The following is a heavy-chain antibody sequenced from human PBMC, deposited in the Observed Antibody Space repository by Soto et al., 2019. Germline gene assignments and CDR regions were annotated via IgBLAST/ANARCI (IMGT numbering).Heavy chain of an antibody. CDR3: ARRGPGTYFDY. V-gene: IGHV3-23*01. CDR2: VSGSGGST. Sequence: EVQLLESGGGLVQPGGSLRLSCAASGFTFSSYAMNWVRQAPGKGLEWVSVVSGSGGSTYYADSVQGRFTISRDNSKNTLYLQMYSLRAEDTAIYYCARRGPGTYFDYWGQGTLVTVSS. D-gene: IGHD6-13*01. J-gene: IGHJ4*02. CDR1: GFTFSSYA.